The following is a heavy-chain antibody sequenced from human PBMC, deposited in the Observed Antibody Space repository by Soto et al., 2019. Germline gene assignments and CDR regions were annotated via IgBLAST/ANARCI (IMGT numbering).Heavy chain of an antibody. CDR3: AKDLGDPFSYYYGSGPHFDH. Sequence: PGGSLRLSCAASGFTFSSYAMSWVRQAPGKGLEWVSAISGSGGSTYYADSVKGRFTISRDNSKNTLYLQMNSLRAEDTAVYYCAKDLGDPFSYYYGSGPHFDHCGQGTLVTDPS. CDR1: GFTFSSYA. D-gene: IGHD3-10*01. V-gene: IGHV3-23*01. J-gene: IGHJ4*02. CDR2: ISGSGGST.